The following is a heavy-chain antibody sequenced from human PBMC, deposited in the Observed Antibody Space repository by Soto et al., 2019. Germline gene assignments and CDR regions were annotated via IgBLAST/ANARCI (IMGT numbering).Heavy chain of an antibody. CDR2: IKQDGSEK. CDR3: ARDYGSSYSPLYYGMDV. J-gene: IGHJ6*02. Sequence: EVQLVESGGGLVQPGGSLRLSCAASGFTLSSYWMSWVRQAPGKGLEWVANIKQDGSEKYYVDSVKGRFTISRDNAKNSLYLQMNSLRAEDTALYYCARDYGSSYSPLYYGMDVWGQGTTVTVSS. CDR1: GFTLSSYW. V-gene: IGHV3-7*05. D-gene: IGHD6-13*01.